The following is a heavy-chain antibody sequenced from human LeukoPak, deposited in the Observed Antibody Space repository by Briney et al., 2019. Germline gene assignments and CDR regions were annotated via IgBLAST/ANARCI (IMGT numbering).Heavy chain of an antibody. CDR3: AKGAYGDYDY. V-gene: IGHV3-23*01. J-gene: IGHJ4*02. D-gene: IGHD4-17*01. CDR2: ISSSGVST. CDR1: GFTLNNYA. Sequence: PGGSLRLSCAASGFTLNNYAMSWVRQAPGKGLEWVSAISSSGVSTYYADSVKGRFTISRDNSKNTLYLQMNSLRAEDTAAYYCAKGAYGDYDYWGQGTLVTVSS.